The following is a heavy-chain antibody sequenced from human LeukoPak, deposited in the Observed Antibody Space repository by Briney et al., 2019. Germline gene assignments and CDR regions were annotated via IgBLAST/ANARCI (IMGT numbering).Heavy chain of an antibody. D-gene: IGHD2-2*03. J-gene: IGHJ5*02. Sequence: SVKVSCKASGGTFSIYAISWVRQAPGQGHGRMGRIIAILGIANYAQKFQGRVTITADKSTSTAYMELSSLRSEDTAVYYCARLGYCSSTSCYDRYNWFDPWGQGTLVTVS. CDR1: GGTFSIYA. CDR2: IIAILGIA. V-gene: IGHV1-69*04. CDR3: ARLGYCSSTSCYDRYNWFDP.